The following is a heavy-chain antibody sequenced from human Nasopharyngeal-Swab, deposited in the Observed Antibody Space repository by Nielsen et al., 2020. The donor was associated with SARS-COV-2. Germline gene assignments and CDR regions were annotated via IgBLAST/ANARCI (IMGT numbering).Heavy chain of an antibody. V-gene: IGHV3-30*18. D-gene: IGHD1-14*01. CDR1: GFTFSSYG. J-gene: IGHJ6*02. CDR3: AKVSTVYGMDV. CDR2: ISYDGSNK. Sequence: GGSLRLSCAASGFTFSSYGMHWVRQAPGKGLEWVAVISYDGSNKYYADSVKGRLTISRDNSKNTLYLQMNSLRAEDTAVYYCAKVSTVYGMDVWGQGTTVTVSS.